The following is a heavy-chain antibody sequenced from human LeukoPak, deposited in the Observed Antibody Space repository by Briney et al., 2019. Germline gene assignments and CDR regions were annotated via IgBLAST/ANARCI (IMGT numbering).Heavy chain of an antibody. CDR3: ARDYGSGNSQIFDY. Sequence: PSETLSLTCTVSGGSIRDYYWSWIRQPPGKGLEWIGYIFYSGSTNYNPSLKSRVTISVDTSKNQFSVKLSSVTAADTAVYYCARDYGSGNSQIFDYWGQGTLVTVSS. J-gene: IGHJ4*02. D-gene: IGHD3-10*01. CDR1: GGSIRDYY. CDR2: IFYSGST. V-gene: IGHV4-59*01.